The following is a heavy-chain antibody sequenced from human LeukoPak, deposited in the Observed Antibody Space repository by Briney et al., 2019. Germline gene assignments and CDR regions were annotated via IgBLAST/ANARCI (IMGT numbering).Heavy chain of an antibody. CDR3: ARENWYCSSTSCSYYYYMDV. J-gene: IGHJ6*03. Sequence: SETLSLTCTVSGGSISSYYWSWIRQPPGKGLEWIGYIYYSGSTNYNPSLKSRVTISVDTSKNQFSLKLSSVTAADTAVYYCARENWYCSSTSCSYYYYMDVWGKGTTVTVSS. CDR2: IYYSGST. D-gene: IGHD2-2*01. CDR1: GGSISSYY. V-gene: IGHV4-59*01.